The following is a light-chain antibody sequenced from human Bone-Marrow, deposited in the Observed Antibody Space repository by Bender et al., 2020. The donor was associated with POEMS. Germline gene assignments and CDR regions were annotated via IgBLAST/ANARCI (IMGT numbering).Light chain of an antibody. Sequence: QSVVTQPPSVSEAPRQRVTISCSGSSSNIGNHGVNWYQQLPGEAPKLLIYYDDLLTPGVSDRFSASKSGTSASLAISELQSEDEADYYCATWDDSVNGPRVFGGGTKLTVL. CDR1: SSNIGNHG. J-gene: IGLJ3*02. CDR2: YDD. V-gene: IGLV1-36*01. CDR3: ATWDDSVNGPRV.